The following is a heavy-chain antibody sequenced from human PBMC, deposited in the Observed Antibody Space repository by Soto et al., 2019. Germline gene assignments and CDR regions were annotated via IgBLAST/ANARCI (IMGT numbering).Heavy chain of an antibody. Sequence: QLVQSGPEVKKPGASVKVSCKSSGYTFSSYTISWVRQAPGQGLEWMGWISPDNGNTKYTQKLQRRHTMTTDTSTSRAYMELRGLRSDDTAVYYCASAAYGVDDYWGQGTLVTVSS. CDR1: GYTFSSYT. J-gene: IGHJ4*02. CDR2: ISPDNGNT. CDR3: ASAAYGVDDY. V-gene: IGHV1-18*01. D-gene: IGHD4-17*01.